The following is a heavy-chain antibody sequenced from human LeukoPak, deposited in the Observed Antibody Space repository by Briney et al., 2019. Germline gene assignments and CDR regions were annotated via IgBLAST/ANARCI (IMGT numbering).Heavy chain of an antibody. V-gene: IGHV1-2*02. Sequence: ASVKVSCKASGYTFTGYYMHWVRQAPGQGLEWMGWINPNSGGTNYAQKFQGRVTMTRDTSISTAYMELSRLRSDDTAVYYCAREGAVDDNATTLGYWGQGTLVTVSS. D-gene: IGHD6-19*01. CDR3: AREGAVDDNATTLGY. CDR2: INPNSGGT. J-gene: IGHJ4*02. CDR1: GYTFTGYY.